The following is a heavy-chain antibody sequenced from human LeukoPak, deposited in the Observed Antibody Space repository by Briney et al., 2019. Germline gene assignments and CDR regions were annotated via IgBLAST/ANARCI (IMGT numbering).Heavy chain of an antibody. V-gene: IGHV3-7*01. CDR3: ATDIVVVPAATDY. CDR1: GFTFSSYW. Sequence: QPGGSLRLSCAASGFTFSSYWMSWVRQAPGKGLEWVANIKQDGSEKYYVDSVKGRFTISRDNAKNSLYLQMNSLRAEDTAVYYCATDIVVVPAATDYWGQGTLVTVSS. J-gene: IGHJ4*02. D-gene: IGHD2-2*01. CDR2: IKQDGSEK.